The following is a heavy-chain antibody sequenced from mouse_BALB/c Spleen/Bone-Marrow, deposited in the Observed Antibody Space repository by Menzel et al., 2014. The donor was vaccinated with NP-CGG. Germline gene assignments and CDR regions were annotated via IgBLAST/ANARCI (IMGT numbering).Heavy chain of an antibody. Sequence: EVKLVESGGGLVQPGGSLRLSCATSGFTFTDYYMSWVRQPPGKALEWLGLIRNKANGYTTKYSASVKGRFTISRDNSQSILYLQMNTLRAEDSATYYCARDGYDDYWGQGTTLTVSS. V-gene: IGHV7-3*02. CDR1: GFTFTDYY. J-gene: IGHJ2*01. CDR2: IRNKANGYTT. CDR3: ARDGYDDY. D-gene: IGHD2-2*01.